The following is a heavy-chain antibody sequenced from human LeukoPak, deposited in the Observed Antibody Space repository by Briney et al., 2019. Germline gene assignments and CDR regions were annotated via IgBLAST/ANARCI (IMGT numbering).Heavy chain of an antibody. J-gene: IGHJ4*02. CDR1: GYSISSGYY. D-gene: IGHD4-17*01. Sequence: SETLSLTCAVSGYSISSGYYWGWIRQPPRKGLEWIGSIYYSGSTYYNPSLKSRVTISVDTPKNQFSLKVSSVTAADTAVYYCARRGGDYSIDYWGQGTLVTVSS. CDR2: IYYSGST. V-gene: IGHV4-38-2*01. CDR3: ARRGGDYSIDY.